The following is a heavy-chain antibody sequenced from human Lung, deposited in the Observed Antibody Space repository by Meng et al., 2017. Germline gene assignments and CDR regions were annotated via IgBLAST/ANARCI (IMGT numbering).Heavy chain of an antibody. J-gene: IGHJ2*01. Sequence: QGQLVQFGSELKKPGASVKVSCKASGYTFTSYAMNWVRQAPGQGLEWMGWINTNTGNPTYAQGFTGRFVFSLDTSVSTAYLQISSLKAEDTAVYYCASGWFGELFGYFDLWGRGTLVTVSS. D-gene: IGHD3-10*01. CDR1: GYTFTSYA. CDR3: ASGWFGELFGYFDL. V-gene: IGHV7-4-1*02. CDR2: INTNTGNP.